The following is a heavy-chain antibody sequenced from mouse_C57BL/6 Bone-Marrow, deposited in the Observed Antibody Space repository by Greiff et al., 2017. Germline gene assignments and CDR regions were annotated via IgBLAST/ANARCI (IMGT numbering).Heavy chain of an antibody. V-gene: IGHV1-81*01. Sequence: QVQLQQSGAELARPGASVKLSCKASGYTFTSYGISWVKQRTGQGLEWIGEIYPRSGNTYYNEKFKGKATLTADKSSSTAYMELRSLTSEDSAVXFCARDHYYGSSRYYFDYWGQGTTLTVSS. CDR1: GYTFTSYG. J-gene: IGHJ2*01. D-gene: IGHD1-1*01. CDR3: ARDHYYGSSRYYFDY. CDR2: IYPRSGNT.